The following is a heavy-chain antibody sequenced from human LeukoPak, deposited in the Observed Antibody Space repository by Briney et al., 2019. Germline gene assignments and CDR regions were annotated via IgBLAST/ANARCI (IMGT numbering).Heavy chain of an antibody. Sequence: GGSLRLSCAASGFTFSSFDMHWVRQPTGQGLGWVSTIGTASDTYYPGSVEGRFTLSRDNAKNSLYLQMNSLTAGDTAVSYCARGPPRGKYYYMDVWGKGTTVTVSS. CDR3: ARGPPRGKYYYMDV. V-gene: IGHV3-13*01. CDR2: IGTASDT. D-gene: IGHD1-1*01. J-gene: IGHJ6*03. CDR1: GFTFSSFD.